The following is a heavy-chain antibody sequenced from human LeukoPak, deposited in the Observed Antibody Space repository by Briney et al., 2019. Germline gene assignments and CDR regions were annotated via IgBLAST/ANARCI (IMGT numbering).Heavy chain of an antibody. CDR3: AKGPGGPPPDPFDY. CDR2: INGGGDIT. Sequence: GGSLRLSCAASGRTFSSDVMSWVRQAPGKGLEWVSVINGGGDITSYADSVKGRFTISRDNSKNTLYLQTNSLRAEDTAVYYCAKGPGGPPPDPFDYWGQGTLVTVSS. D-gene: IGHD3-16*01. V-gene: IGHV3-23*01. CDR1: GRTFSSDV. J-gene: IGHJ4*02.